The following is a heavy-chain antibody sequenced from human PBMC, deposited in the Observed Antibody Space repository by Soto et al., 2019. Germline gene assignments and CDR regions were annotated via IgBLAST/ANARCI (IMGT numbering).Heavy chain of an antibody. V-gene: IGHV3-23*01. J-gene: IGHJ4*02. D-gene: IGHD3-16*01. CDR2: ISGSGGST. CDR1: GFTFSSYA. CDR3: VKDLGYNTYYFDY. Sequence: EVQLLESGGGLVQPGGSLRLSCAASGFTFSSYAMSWVRQAPGKGLEWVSAISGSGGSTYYADSVKGRFTISRDNSKNTLYLQMNSLRAEDTAVYYCVKDLGYNTYYFDYWGQGTLVTVSS.